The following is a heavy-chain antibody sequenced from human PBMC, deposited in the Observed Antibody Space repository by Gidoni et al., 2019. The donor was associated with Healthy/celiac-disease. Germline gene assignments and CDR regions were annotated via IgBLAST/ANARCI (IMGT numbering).Heavy chain of an antibody. CDR2: IKSKTDGGTT. CDR3: TTVKYYYDSSGYYPTDY. V-gene: IGHV3-15*01. CDR1: GFTFSNAW. J-gene: IGHJ4*02. D-gene: IGHD3-22*01. Sequence: EVQLVESGGGLVKPGGSLRLSCAASGFTFSNAWMSWVRQAPGKGLELVGRIKSKTDGGTTDYAAPVKGRFTISRDDSKNTLYLQMNSLKTEDTAVYYCTTVKYYYDSSGYYPTDYWGQGTLVTVSS.